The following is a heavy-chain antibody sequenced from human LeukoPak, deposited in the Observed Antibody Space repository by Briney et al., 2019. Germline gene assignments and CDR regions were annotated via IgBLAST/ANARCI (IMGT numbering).Heavy chain of an antibody. Sequence: ASVKVSCKASGYTFISYDINWVRQATGQGLEWMGGIIPIFGTANYAQKFQGRVTITADESTSTAYMELSSLRSEDTAVYYCARPNTYYYDSSGSGAFDIWGQGTMVTVSS. J-gene: IGHJ3*02. V-gene: IGHV1-69*13. D-gene: IGHD3-22*01. CDR3: ARPNTYYYDSSGSGAFDI. CDR2: IIPIFGTA. CDR1: GYTFISYD.